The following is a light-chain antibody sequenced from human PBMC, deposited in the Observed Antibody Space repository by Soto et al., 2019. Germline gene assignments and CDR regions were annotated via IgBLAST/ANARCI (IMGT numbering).Light chain of an antibody. CDR2: ARS. Sequence: IVLTQPPLSLPVTPGEPASISCRSSQSLMDGDAGITYLDWYLQKPGQSPQVLLDARSYRASGVPDRFSGSGSGPEFTLEISRVEAEDVGVYYCLQRLEFPYTFGQGPTLEIK. CDR3: LQRLEFPYT. V-gene: IGKV2-40*01. J-gene: IGKJ2*01. CDR1: QSLMDGDAGITY.